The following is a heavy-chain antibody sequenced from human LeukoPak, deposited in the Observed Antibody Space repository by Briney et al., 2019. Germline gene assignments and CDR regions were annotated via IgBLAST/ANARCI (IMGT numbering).Heavy chain of an antibody. CDR1: GFTFDDYA. Sequence: PGGSLRLSCAASGFTFDDYAMHWVRQAPGKGLEWVSLISWDVGSTYYADSVKGRFTISRDNSKNSLHLQMNSLRAEDTALYYCAKDLYSYGLAGLDYWGQGTLVTVSS. J-gene: IGHJ4*02. CDR3: AKDLYSYGLAGLDY. CDR2: ISWDVGST. V-gene: IGHV3-43D*03. D-gene: IGHD5-18*01.